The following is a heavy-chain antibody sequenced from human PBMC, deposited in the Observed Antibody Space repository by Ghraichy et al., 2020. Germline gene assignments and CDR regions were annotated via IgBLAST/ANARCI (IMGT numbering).Heavy chain of an antibody. D-gene: IGHD6-19*01. V-gene: IGHV3-49*03. CDR3: TRAPSGWYAPSWYFDL. CDR2: IRSKAYGGTT. J-gene: IGHJ2*01. Sequence: GESLNISCTASGFTFGDYAMSWFRQAPGKGLEWVGFIRSKAYGGTTEYAASVKGRFTISRDDSKSIAYLQMNSLKTEDTAVYYCTRAPSGWYAPSWYFDLWGRGTLVTVSS. CDR1: GFTFGDYA.